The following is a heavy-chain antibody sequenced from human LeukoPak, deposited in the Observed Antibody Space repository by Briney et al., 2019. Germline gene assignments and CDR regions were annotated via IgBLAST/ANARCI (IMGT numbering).Heavy chain of an antibody. D-gene: IGHD3-10*01. Sequence: PSETLSLTCTVSGGSISSHYWSWIRQPPGKGLEWIGYIYYSGSTNYNPSLKSRVTISVDTSKNQFSLKLSSVTAADTAVYYCARLTYYYGSGSYYNDRGWFDPWGQGTLVTVSS. V-gene: IGHV4-59*11. J-gene: IGHJ5*02. CDR1: GGSISSHY. CDR2: IYYSGST. CDR3: ARLTYYYGSGSYYNDRGWFDP.